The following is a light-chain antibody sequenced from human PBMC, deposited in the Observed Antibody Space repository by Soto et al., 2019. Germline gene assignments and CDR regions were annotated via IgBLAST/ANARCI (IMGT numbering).Light chain of an antibody. CDR1: SSDVCGYNY. Sequence: QSVLAQPASVSGSPGQSITISCTGTSSDVCGYNYVSWYQHHPGKAPELIIYDVSNRPSGVSNRFSGSKSGNTASLTISGLQPEDEADYYCSSYTTSNTRQIVFGTGTKVTVL. V-gene: IGLV2-14*03. CDR3: SSYTTSNTRQIV. J-gene: IGLJ1*01. CDR2: DVS.